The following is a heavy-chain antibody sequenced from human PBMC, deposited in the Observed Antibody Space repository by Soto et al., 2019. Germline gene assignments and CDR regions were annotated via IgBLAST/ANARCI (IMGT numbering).Heavy chain of an antibody. CDR2: IYSGGST. CDR3: ARGSLGGDGYNLLRGPLDY. Sequence: GGSLRLSCAASGFTVNFNYMSWVRQAPGKGLEWVSVIYSGGSTYYADSVKGRFTISRDNSKNTLYLQMNSLRAEDTAVYYCARGSLGGDGYNLLRGPLDYWGQGTLVTVSS. CDR1: GFTVNFNY. J-gene: IGHJ4*02. D-gene: IGHD2-21*01. V-gene: IGHV3-66*01.